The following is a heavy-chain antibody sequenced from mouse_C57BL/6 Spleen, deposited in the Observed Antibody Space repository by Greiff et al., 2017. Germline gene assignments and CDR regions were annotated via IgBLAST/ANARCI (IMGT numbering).Heavy chain of an antibody. Sequence: QVQLKQSGAELARPGASVKLSCKASGYTFTSYGISWVKQRTGQGLEWIGEIYPRSGNTYYNEKFKGKATLTADKSSSTAYMDLRSLTSEDSAFYFCSRAEQTGPWYFDVWGTGTTVTVSS. V-gene: IGHV1-81*01. D-gene: IGHD4-1*01. CDR1: GYTFTSYG. J-gene: IGHJ1*03. CDR2: IYPRSGNT. CDR3: SRAEQTGPWYFDV.